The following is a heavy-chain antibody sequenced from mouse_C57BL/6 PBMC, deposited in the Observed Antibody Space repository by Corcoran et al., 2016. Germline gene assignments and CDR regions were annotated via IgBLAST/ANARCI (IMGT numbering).Heavy chain of an antibody. CDR2: INPNNGGT. V-gene: IGHV1-26*01. J-gene: IGHJ2*01. Sequence: EAQLQQSGPELVKPGASVKISCKASGYTFTDYYMNWVKQSHGKSLEWIGDINPNNGGTSYNQKFKGKATLTVDKSSSTAYMELRSLTSEDSAVYYCASPTGTNWGQGTTLTVSS. CDR3: ASPTGTN. CDR1: GYTFTDYY. D-gene: IGHD4-1*02.